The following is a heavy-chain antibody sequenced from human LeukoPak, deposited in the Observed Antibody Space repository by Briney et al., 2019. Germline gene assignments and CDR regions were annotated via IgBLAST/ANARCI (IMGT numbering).Heavy chain of an antibody. CDR1: GYTFTSYD. V-gene: IGHV1-8*01. CDR2: MDPNSGNT. D-gene: IGHD3-3*01. J-gene: IGHJ4*02. CDR3: ARAGLRSGHYYAYYFDY. Sequence: ASVKVSCKASGYTFTSYDINWVRQATGQGLEWMGWMDPNSGNTGYAQKFQGRVTMTRNTSISTAYMELSSLRSEDTAVYYCARAGLRSGHYYAYYFDYWGQGTLVTVSS.